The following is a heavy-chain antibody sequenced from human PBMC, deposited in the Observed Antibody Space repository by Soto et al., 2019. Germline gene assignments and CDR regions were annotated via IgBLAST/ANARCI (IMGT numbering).Heavy chain of an antibody. V-gene: IGHV3-48*01. Sequence: EVQLVESGGGLVQPGGSLRLSCAASGFPFSTYDMNWVRQAPGKGLQWVAYITSSSRSISYADSVKGRFTISRDNAKNSLYLQMNSLRVEDTAVYYCVRDSCGGDCYDPDAFDVWGPGTMITVS. D-gene: IGHD2-21*02. J-gene: IGHJ3*01. CDR1: GFPFSTYD. CDR3: VRDSCGGDCYDPDAFDV. CDR2: ITSSSRSI.